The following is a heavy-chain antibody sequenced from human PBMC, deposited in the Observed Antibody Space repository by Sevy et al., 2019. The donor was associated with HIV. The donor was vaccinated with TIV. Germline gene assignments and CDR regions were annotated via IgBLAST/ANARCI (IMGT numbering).Heavy chain of an antibody. V-gene: IGHV4-59*01. Sequence: SETLSLTCSVSDDSIRTYYWHWIRQPPGKGLEWIGYAHYSGSTNYNPSLRGRATISVDTSKSHFSLKLSPVTAADTAVYYCAGRSYFDLWGRGTLVTVSS. J-gene: IGHJ2*01. CDR1: DDSIRTYY. CDR3: AGRSYFDL. CDR2: AHYSGST.